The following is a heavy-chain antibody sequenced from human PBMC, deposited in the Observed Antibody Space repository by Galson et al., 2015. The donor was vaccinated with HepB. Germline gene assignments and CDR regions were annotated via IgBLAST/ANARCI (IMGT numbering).Heavy chain of an antibody. CDR1: GYSFTSYW. J-gene: IGHJ6*02. Sequence: QSGAEVKKPGESLKISCKGSGYSFTSYWIGWVRQMPGKGLEWMGIIYPGDSDTRYSPSFQGQVTISADKSISTAYLQWSSLKASDTAVYYCARDHMATIPYYGMDVWSQGTTVTVSS. V-gene: IGHV5-51*01. CDR3: ARDHMATIPYYGMDV. D-gene: IGHD5-12*01. CDR2: IYPGDSDT.